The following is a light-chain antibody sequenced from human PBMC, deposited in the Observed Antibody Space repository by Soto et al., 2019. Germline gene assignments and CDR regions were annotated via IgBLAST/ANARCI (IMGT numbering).Light chain of an antibody. Sequence: DIQMTQSPSSLPASVGERLTTPGRPIKTIGSILNWYQQKPGKAPKFLIYAASSLQSGVPSRFSGSGSGTDFTLTISSLQPEDFATYYCQQSYSTPQTFGQGTKVEIK. CDR3: QQSYSTPQT. V-gene: IGKV1-39*01. CDR1: KTIGSI. J-gene: IGKJ1*01. CDR2: AAS.